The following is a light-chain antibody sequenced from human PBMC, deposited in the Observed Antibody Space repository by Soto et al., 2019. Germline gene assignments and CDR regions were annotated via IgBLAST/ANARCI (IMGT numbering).Light chain of an antibody. CDR3: AAWDDSLNGHLV. CDR2: GNN. J-gene: IGLJ2*01. Sequence: QSVLTQPPSASGTPGQRVAISCSGSNSNIGSNHVNWYQQLPGTAPKLLIYGNNQRPSGVPDRFSGSRSGTSASLAISGLQSEDEADYYCAAWDDSLNGHLVFGGGTKLTVL. CDR1: NSNIGSNH. V-gene: IGLV1-44*01.